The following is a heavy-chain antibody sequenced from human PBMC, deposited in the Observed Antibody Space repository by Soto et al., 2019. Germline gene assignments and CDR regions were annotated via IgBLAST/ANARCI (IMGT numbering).Heavy chain of an antibody. V-gene: IGHV1-69*01. J-gene: IGHJ4*02. Sequence: QVQLVQSGAEVKKPGSSVKVSCKASGGTFSNYAISWVRQAPGQGLEWMGSIMPMFGAANYAQKFQGTVTITADESTTTVYMELNNLRSEDTDVYFWARGSISAAIYFDYCGQGTLITVSS. CDR2: IMPMFGAA. CDR3: ARGSISAAIYFDY. CDR1: GGTFSNYA. D-gene: IGHD2-2*01.